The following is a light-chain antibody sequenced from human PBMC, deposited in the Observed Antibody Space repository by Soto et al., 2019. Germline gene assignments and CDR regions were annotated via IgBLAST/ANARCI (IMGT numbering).Light chain of an antibody. J-gene: IGLJ1*01. CDR1: DRDVGKYNY. V-gene: IGLV2-8*01. Sequence: QSALTQPPSASGSPGQSVTISCSGTDRDVGKYNYVSWYQQHPGTAPKVLIYEVRKRPSGVPDRFSASKTGNTASLTVSGLQDDDEADYYCSSYAGDSTYVFGSGTKVTVL. CDR3: SSYAGDSTYV. CDR2: EVR.